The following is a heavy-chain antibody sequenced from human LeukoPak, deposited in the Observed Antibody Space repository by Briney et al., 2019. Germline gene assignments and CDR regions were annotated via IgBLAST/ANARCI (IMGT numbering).Heavy chain of an antibody. J-gene: IGHJ5*02. V-gene: IGHV4-38-2*01. CDR2: IYHSGST. CDR1: GYSISSGYF. Sequence: PSETLSLTCAVSGYSISSGYFWGWIRQPPGKGLECIGTIYHSGSTYYNPSLKSRVTISVDTSKNQFSLKLNSVTAADTAVYYCARIYSSSWFLNWFDPWGQGTLVTVSS. CDR3: ARIYSSSWFLNWFDP. D-gene: IGHD6-13*01.